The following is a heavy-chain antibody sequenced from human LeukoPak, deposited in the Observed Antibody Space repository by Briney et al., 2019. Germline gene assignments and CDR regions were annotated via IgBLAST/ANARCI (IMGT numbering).Heavy chain of an antibody. J-gene: IGHJ5*02. CDR1: GGSISSYY. V-gene: IGHV4-59*12. CDR2: IYYSGST. CDR3: ARGYRYCSSTSCYNWFDP. D-gene: IGHD2-2*01. Sequence: SETLSLTCSVSGGSISSYYWSWIRQPPGKGLEWIGYIYYSGSTNNNPSLKSRVTISVDTSKNQFSLKLSSVTAADTAVYYCARGYRYCSSTSCYNWFDPWGQGTLVTVSS.